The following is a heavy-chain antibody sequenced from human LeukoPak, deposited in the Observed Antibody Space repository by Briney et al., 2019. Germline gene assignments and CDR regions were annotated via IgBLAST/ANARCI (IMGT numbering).Heavy chain of an antibody. V-gene: IGHV3-23*01. CDR2: ISGSGGST. Sequence: GGSLRLSCATSKFNFNSYGMTWVRQAPGKGLEWVSSISGSGGSTQYAASVQGRFTISRDNSKNTLYLQMNSLRAEDTAVYYCAKDPNGDYIGTFDIWGQGTMVTVS. D-gene: IGHD4-17*01. CDR1: KFNFNSYG. J-gene: IGHJ3*02. CDR3: AKDPNGDYIGTFDI.